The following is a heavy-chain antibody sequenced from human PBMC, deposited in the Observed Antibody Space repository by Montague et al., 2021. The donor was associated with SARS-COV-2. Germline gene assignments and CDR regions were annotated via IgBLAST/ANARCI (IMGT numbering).Heavy chain of an antibody. D-gene: IGHD3-10*01. V-gene: IGHV3-74*01. J-gene: IGHJ4*02. CDR1: GFTVRSYW. CDR2: IRPDGTST. Sequence: SLRLSCAASGFTVRSYWMHWVRQVPGRGLVWVSRIRPDGTSTHYAASVXGRFIISRDNAKNTLSLEMTNLRVDYTAIYFCVRPLWFGDSDYYFESWGQGTLVSVSS. CDR3: VRPLWFGDSDYYFES.